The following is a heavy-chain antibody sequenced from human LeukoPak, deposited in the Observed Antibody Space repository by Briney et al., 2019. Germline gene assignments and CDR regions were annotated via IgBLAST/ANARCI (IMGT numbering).Heavy chain of an antibody. CDR1: GYSFNTYW. V-gene: IGHV5-51*01. CDR3: ARTSLMGTTYDY. D-gene: IGHD1-26*01. J-gene: IGHJ4*02. Sequence: GEPLKISCEGSGYSFNTYWIGWVRQMPGKGLEWMGIIYPGDSDTRYSPSFQGQVTISADKSISTAYLQWSSLKTSDTAMYYCARTSLMGTTYDYWGQGTLVTVSS. CDR2: IYPGDSDT.